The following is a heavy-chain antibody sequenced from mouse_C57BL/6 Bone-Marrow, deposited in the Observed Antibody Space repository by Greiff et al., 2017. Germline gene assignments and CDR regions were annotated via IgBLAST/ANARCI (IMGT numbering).Heavy chain of an antibody. V-gene: IGHV1-61*01. CDR3: ARLGYYGSSYNFAY. D-gene: IGHD1-1*01. Sequence: VQLQQPGAELVRPGSSVKLSCKASGYTFTSYWMDWVKQRPGQGLEWIGNIYPSDSETHYNQKFKDKATLTVDKSSSTAYMQLSSLTSEDSAVYYCARLGYYGSSYNFAYWGQGTPLTVSA. CDR1: GYTFTSYW. J-gene: IGHJ2*01. CDR2: IYPSDSET.